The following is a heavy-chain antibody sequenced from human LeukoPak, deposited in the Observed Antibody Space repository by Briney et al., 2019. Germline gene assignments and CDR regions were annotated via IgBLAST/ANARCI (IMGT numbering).Heavy chain of an antibody. D-gene: IGHD3-3*01. CDR2: ISYDGSNK. V-gene: IGHV3-30*04. CDR3: ARDPSGIFRWSGQFGY. J-gene: IGHJ4*02. CDR1: GFTFSSYA. Sequence: GRSLRLSCAASGFTFSSYAMHWVRQAPGKRLEWVAVISYDGSNKYYADVVKGRFTISRDNSKTTMYLQMTSLRAEDTAVYYCARDPSGIFRWSGQFGYWGQGTLVTVSS.